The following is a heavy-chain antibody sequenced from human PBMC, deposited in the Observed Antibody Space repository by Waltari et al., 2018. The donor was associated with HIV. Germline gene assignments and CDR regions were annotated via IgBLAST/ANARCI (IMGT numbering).Heavy chain of an antibody. J-gene: IGHJ4*02. D-gene: IGHD3-22*01. Sequence: QVQLPESLPGLVVHSQTLSLTCTVSGGSISSGRYYWSWLRQPAGKGLEWIELIQTRGGTNYRPTVKGRVPISRAPAKNEFPQEPSAAAGAETAVYYCAGSSGCLGGGYWGQGDRGTVS. CDR3: AGSSGCLGGGY. V-gene: IGHV4-61*02. CDR1: GGSISSGRYY. CDR2: IQTRGGT.